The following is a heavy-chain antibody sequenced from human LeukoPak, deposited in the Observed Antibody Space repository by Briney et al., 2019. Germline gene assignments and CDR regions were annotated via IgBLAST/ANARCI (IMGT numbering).Heavy chain of an antibody. Sequence: PGGSLRLSCAASGFTLSSYSMNWVRQAPGKGLEWVSSISSSSTYINYADSVKGRFTISRDNAKNSLCLQMNSLRAEDTAVYYCAKDIGSYYDYWGQGILVTVSS. J-gene: IGHJ4*02. CDR2: ISSSSTYI. D-gene: IGHD3-10*01. V-gene: IGHV3-21*01. CDR3: AKDIGSYYDY. CDR1: GFTLSSYS.